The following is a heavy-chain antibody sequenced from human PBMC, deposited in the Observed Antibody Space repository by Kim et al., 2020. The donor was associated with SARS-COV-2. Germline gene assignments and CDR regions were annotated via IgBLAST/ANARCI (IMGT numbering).Heavy chain of an antibody. CDR3: ARGSSSGWYDWFDP. CDR2: INPNSGGT. D-gene: IGHD6-19*01. CDR1: GYTFTGYY. J-gene: IGHJ5*02. Sequence: ASVKVSCKASGYTFTGYYMHWVRQAPGQGLEWMGRINPNSGGTNYAQKFQGRVTMTRDTSISTAYMELSRLRSDDTAVYYCARGSSSGWYDWFDPWGQGTLVTVSS. V-gene: IGHV1-2*06.